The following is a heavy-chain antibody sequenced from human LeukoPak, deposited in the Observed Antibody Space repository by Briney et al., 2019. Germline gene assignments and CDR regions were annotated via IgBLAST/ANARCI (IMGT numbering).Heavy chain of an antibody. J-gene: IGHJ5*02. Sequence: SETLSLTCAVYGGSFSGYHWTWIRQPPGKGLDWIGEINDSGSPIYNPSLRNRVTISVDTSKNQFSLKLSSVTAADTAVYYCARSGHYVWGSYRINWFDPWGQGTLVTVSS. CDR2: INDSGSP. CDR3: ARSGHYVWGSYRINWFDP. CDR1: GGSFSGYH. D-gene: IGHD3-16*02. V-gene: IGHV4-34*01.